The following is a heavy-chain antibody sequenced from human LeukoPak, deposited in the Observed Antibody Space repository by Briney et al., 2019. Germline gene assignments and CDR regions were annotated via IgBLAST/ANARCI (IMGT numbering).Heavy chain of an antibody. V-gene: IGHV3-23*01. CDR1: GFTFSSYA. CDR3: AKDRMSTFGGVIAYFDY. Sequence: GGSLRLSCAASGFTFSSYAMSWVRQAAGKGLEWVSAICGSGGSTYYADSVKGRFTISRDNSKNTLYLQMNSLRAEDTAVYYCAKDRMSTFGGVIAYFDYWGERTLVTVSS. CDR2: ICGSGGST. J-gene: IGHJ4*02. D-gene: IGHD3-16*02.